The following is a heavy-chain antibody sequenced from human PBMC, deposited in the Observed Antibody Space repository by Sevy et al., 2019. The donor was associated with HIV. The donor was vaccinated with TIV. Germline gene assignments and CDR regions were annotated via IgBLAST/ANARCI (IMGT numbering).Heavy chain of an antibody. J-gene: IGHJ5*02. CDR2: ISAYNGNT. V-gene: IGHV1-18*01. CDR3: ARDRGHRYCSSTSCSRNWFDP. CDR1: GYTFTSYG. D-gene: IGHD2-2*01. Sequence: ASVKVSCKASGYTFTSYGISWVRQAPGQGLEWMGWISAYNGNTNYAQKLQGRVTMTTDTSTSTAYMELRSLGSDDTAVYYCARDRGHRYCSSTSCSRNWFDPWGQGTLVTVSS.